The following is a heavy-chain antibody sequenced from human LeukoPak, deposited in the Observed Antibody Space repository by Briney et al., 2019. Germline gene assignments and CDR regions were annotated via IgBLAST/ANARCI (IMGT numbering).Heavy chain of an antibody. J-gene: IGHJ4*02. CDR2: IIPIFGTA. Sequence: SVKVSCKASGGTFSSYAISWVRQAPGQGLEWMGGIIPIFGTANYAQKFQGRVTITADESTSTAYMELSSLRSDDTAVYYCARTMQQWLVDAAGGDYWGQGTLVTVSS. V-gene: IGHV1-69*13. CDR1: GGTFSSYA. CDR3: ARTMQQWLVDAAGGDY. D-gene: IGHD6-19*01.